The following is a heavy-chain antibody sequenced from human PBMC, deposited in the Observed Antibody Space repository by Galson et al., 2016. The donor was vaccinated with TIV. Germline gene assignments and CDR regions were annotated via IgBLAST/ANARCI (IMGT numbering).Heavy chain of an antibody. CDR3: ARISGYYVRSCQHIPRSFDY. Sequence: PALVKPPQTLTLTCTFSGFPLNTDGMCVNWIRQPPGKALEWLARIDWDDDKSYTSSLKTRLTISKDTSKNQVVLTMTNMDPVDTATYYCARISGYYVRSCQHIPRSFDYWGQGTPVTVSS. D-gene: IGHD3-22*01. CDR1: GFPLNTDGMC. V-gene: IGHV2-70*11. CDR2: IDWDDDK. J-gene: IGHJ4*02.